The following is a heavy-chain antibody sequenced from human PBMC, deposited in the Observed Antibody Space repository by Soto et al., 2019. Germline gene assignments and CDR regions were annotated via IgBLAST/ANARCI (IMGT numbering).Heavy chain of an antibody. CDR1: GGSISSYY. CDR2: IYYSGST. V-gene: IGHV4-59*06. J-gene: IGHJ5*02. Sequence: SEILSLTCTVSGGSISSYYWSWIRQPAGNVLEWIGYIYYSGSTYYNPSLKSRVTISVDTSKNQFSLKLSSVTAADTALYYCARERCSGGSCYFGCVWFDPWGQGTLVTVSS. D-gene: IGHD2-15*01. CDR3: ARERCSGGSCYFGCVWFDP.